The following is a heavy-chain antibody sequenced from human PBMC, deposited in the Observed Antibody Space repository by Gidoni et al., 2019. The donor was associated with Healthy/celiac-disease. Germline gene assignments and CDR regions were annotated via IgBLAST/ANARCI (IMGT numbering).Heavy chain of an antibody. CDR2: SSGSGGST. V-gene: IGHV3-23*01. Sequence: EVQLLESGGGLVQPGGSLRLSCAASGFTFSSYAMSWVRRAPGKGLEWVSASSGSGGSTYYADSVKGRFTISRDNSKNTLYLQMNSLRAEDTAVYYCAKGQRGGDYYFDYWGQGTLVTVSS. CDR1: GFTFSSYA. D-gene: IGHD4-17*01. J-gene: IGHJ4*02. CDR3: AKGQRGGDYYFDY.